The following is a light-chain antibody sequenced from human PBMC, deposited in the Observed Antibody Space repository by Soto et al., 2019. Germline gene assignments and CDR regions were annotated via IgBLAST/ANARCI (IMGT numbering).Light chain of an antibody. CDR2: QAS. CDR3: QQYNSHWSWT. V-gene: IGKV1-5*03. CDR1: QRINNW. J-gene: IGKJ1*01. Sequence: DIQMTQSPSTLAASAGDRVTITCRASQRINNWLAWYQQKPGKAPKLLIYQASNLQSGVPPRFSGGGFGTEFTLTISNLQPEDFAMYYCQQYNSHWSWTFGQVTKVEI.